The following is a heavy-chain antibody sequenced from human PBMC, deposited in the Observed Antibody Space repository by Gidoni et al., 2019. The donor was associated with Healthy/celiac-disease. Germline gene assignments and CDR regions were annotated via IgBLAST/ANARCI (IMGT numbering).Heavy chain of an antibody. D-gene: IGHD1-26*01. V-gene: IGHV3-48*01. CDR1: GVTFGSYS. CDR2: IRSSSSTV. CDR3: ARNGGGQWELRTFDY. Sequence: EVPLVASGGGLVQPGGSLRLSCAASGVTFGSYSMNWVRQAPGKGLEWFSYIRSSSSTVDYAGSVKGRFTIARDKAKNSLYLQMNSLRAEVTAVDDCARNGGGQWELRTFDYWGQGTLVTVSS. J-gene: IGHJ4*02.